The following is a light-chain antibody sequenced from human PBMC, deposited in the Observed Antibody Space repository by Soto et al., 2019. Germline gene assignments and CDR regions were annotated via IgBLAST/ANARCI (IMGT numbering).Light chain of an antibody. CDR2: KAS. Sequence: DIQMTQSPSTLSASVGDRVTITCRASQSISSWLAWYQHKPGKAPKLLIYKASSLESGVPSRVSGSGSGTECTLTISSLQADDFATYYCQQYNSYPLTFGGGTKVETK. J-gene: IGKJ4*01. CDR1: QSISSW. CDR3: QQYNSYPLT. V-gene: IGKV1-5*03.